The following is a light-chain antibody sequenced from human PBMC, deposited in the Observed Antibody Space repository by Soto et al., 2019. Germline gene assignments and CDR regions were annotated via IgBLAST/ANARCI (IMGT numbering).Light chain of an antibody. V-gene: IGLV3-21*02. Sequence: SYELTQPPSVSVAPGQTATFICGGDNIGYKTVHWYQQRPGQAPVLVVYDDSDRPSGIPERFSGSNSGNTATLTINRVEAGDEADYYCQAWDSSTAVFGGGTKLTVL. CDR3: QAWDSSTAV. CDR2: DDS. CDR1: NIGYKT. J-gene: IGLJ2*01.